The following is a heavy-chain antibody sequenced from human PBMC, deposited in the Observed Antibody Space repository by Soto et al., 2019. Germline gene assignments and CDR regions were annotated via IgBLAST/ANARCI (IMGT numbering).Heavy chain of an antibody. CDR1: GGSISSGGYY. CDR2: IYYSGST. V-gene: IGHV4-31*03. CDR3: ASSAKQKTYYYYYYMDV. D-gene: IGHD6-25*01. J-gene: IGHJ6*03. Sequence: QVQLQESGPGLVKPSQTLSLTCTVSGGSISSGGYYWSWIRQHPGKGLEWNGYIYYSGSTYYNPSLKSRVTMSVDTSKNQFSLKLSSVTAADTAVYYCASSAKQKTYYYYYYMDVWGKGTTVTVSS.